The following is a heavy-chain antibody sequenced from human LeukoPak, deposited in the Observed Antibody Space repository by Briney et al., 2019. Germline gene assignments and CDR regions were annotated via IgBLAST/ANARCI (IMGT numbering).Heavy chain of an antibody. J-gene: IGHJ4*02. CDR2: IYYSGST. V-gene: IGHV4-59*01. D-gene: IGHD2-15*01. Sequence: PSETLSLPCTVSGDSLSNYYWSWIRQSPGRGLEWIGYIYYSGSTNYNPSLKSRVTISVDTSKNQFSLKLSSVTAADTAVYYCARETCSGGSCFQFDFWGQGTLVTVSS. CDR1: GDSLSNYY. CDR3: ARETCSGGSCFQFDF.